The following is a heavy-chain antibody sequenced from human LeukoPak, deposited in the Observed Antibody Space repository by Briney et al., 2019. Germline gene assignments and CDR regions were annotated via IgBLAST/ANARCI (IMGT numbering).Heavy chain of an antibody. CDR2: INHSGST. J-gene: IGHJ4*02. Sequence: SETLSLTCAVSGGSISSGGYSWSWIRQPPGKGLEWIGEINHSGSTNYNPSLKSRVTISVDTSKNQFSLKLSSVTAADTAVYYCARGGYGGNSVDYWGQGTLVTVSS. D-gene: IGHD4-23*01. V-gene: IGHV4-34*01. CDR1: GGSISSGGYS. CDR3: ARGGYGGNSVDY.